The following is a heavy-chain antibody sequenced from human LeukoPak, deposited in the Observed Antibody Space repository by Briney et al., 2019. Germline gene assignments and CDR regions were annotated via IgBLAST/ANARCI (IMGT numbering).Heavy chain of an antibody. V-gene: IGHV1-18*01. CDR1: GYTFTSYG. Sequence: ASVKVSCTASGYTFTSYGISWVRQAPGQGLEWMGWISAYNGNTNYAQKLQGRVTMTTDISTSTAYMELRSLRSDDTAVYYCARWACSGGSCYLDYWGQGTLVTVSS. CDR2: ISAYNGNT. J-gene: IGHJ4*02. D-gene: IGHD2-15*01. CDR3: ARWACSGGSCYLDY.